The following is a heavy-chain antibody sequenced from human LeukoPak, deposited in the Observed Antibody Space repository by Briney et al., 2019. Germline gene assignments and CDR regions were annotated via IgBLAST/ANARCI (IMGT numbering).Heavy chain of an antibody. V-gene: IGHV4-30-4*01. CDR2: IYYSGST. CDR1: GDSISSGDYY. D-gene: IGHD4-11*01. J-gene: IGHJ4*02. CDR3: ASYSNYGSSYYFGY. Sequence: SQTLSLTCTVSGDSISSGDYYWSWIRQPPGKGLEWIGYIYYSGSTYYNPSLKSRVTISVDTSKNQFSLKLSSVTAADTAVYYCASYSNYGSSYYFGYWGQGTLVTVSS.